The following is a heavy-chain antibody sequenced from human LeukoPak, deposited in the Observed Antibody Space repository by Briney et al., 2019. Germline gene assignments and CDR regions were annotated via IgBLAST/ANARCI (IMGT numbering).Heavy chain of an antibody. Sequence: ASVKVSCKASGYTFTGYYMHWVRQAPGQGLEWMGRINPNSGGTNYAQKFQGRVTMTRDTSTSTVYMELSSLRSEDTAVYYCARATVDAFGIWGQGTMVTVSS. V-gene: IGHV1-2*06. CDR1: GYTFTGYY. CDR3: ARATVDAFGI. J-gene: IGHJ3*02. CDR2: INPNSGGT.